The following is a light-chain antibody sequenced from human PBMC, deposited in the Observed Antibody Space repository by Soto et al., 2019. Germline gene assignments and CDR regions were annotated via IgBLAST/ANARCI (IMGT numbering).Light chain of an antibody. Sequence: EIVMTQSPDTLAVSPGERATLSCRASQSVSSNLAWYQQRPGQAPRALIYGASTRATGVAARFSGSGSGTEFTLTISRLQSEDFAVYSCQQYNIWPFTFGPGTKVDIK. CDR1: QSVSSN. CDR3: QQYNIWPFT. V-gene: IGKV3-15*01. J-gene: IGKJ3*01. CDR2: GAS.